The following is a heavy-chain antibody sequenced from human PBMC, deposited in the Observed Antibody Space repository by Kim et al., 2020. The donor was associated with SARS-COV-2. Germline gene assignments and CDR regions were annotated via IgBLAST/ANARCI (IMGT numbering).Heavy chain of an antibody. Sequence: SETLSLTCAVSGGSISSSNWWSWVRQPPGKGLEWIGEIYHSGSTNYNPSLKSRVTISVDKSKNQFSLKLSSVTAADTAVYYCARGYYYGSGSWPHDAFDIWGQGTMVTVSS. CDR2: IYHSGST. V-gene: IGHV4-4*02. D-gene: IGHD3-10*01. CDR1: GGSISSSNW. J-gene: IGHJ3*02. CDR3: ARGYYYGSGSWPHDAFDI.